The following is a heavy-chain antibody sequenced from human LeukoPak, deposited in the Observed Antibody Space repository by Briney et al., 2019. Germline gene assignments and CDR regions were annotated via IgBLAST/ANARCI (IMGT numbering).Heavy chain of an antibody. D-gene: IGHD2-15*01. Sequence: PGGSLRLSCAASGFTFSSYWMHWVRQAPGKGLVWVSRINSDGSSTGYADSVKGRFTISRDNAKNTVYLQMNSLRGEDTAVYYCARILPISGRDSWGQGTLVTVSS. CDR1: GFTFSSYW. CDR3: ARILPISGRDS. CDR2: INSDGSST. V-gene: IGHV3-74*01. J-gene: IGHJ4*02.